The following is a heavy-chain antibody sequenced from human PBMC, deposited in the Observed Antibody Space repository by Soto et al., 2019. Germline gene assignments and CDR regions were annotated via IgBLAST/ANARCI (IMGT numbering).Heavy chain of an antibody. J-gene: IGHJ4*02. D-gene: IGHD4-17*01. CDR1: GGTFSSYA. V-gene: IGHV1-69*01. CDR2: IIPIYGPT. CDR3: ASGVFSDYGTYYFAY. Sequence: QVQLVQSGAEVKKSGSSVKVSCKASGGTFSSYAISWVRQAPGQGLEWMGGIIPIYGPTHYAQKFRGRVTITADESTSRAHMALSTLRSEDTAVYYCASGVFSDYGTYYFAYWGQGTLVTVSS.